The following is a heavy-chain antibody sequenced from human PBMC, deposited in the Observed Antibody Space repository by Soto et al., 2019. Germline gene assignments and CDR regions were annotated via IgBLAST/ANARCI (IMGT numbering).Heavy chain of an antibody. J-gene: IGHJ5*02. CDR3: ARGPSDIVVVVADIGGAEDWLDP. CDR1: GYTFTSYG. V-gene: IGHV1-18*01. Sequence: ASVKVSCKASGYTFTSYGISWVRQAPGQGLEWMGWISAYNGNTNYAQKLQGRVTMTTDTSTSTAYMELRSLRSDDTAVYYCARGPSDIVVVVADIGGAEDWLDPCGQGTLATVSS. CDR2: ISAYNGNT. D-gene: IGHD2-15*01.